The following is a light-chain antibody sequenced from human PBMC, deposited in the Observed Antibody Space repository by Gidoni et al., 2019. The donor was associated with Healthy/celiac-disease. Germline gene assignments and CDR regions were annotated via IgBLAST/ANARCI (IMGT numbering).Light chain of an antibody. CDR1: QGISNS. CDR2: AAS. CDR3: QQYYSTPYT. J-gene: IGKJ2*01. V-gene: IGKV1-NL1*01. Sequence: DIQMTHSPSSLSASVGDRVTIPCRASQGISNSLAWYQQKPGKAPKLLLYAASRLESGVPSRCSGSGSGTDYTLTISSLQPEDFATYYCQQYYSTPYTFGQGTKLEIK.